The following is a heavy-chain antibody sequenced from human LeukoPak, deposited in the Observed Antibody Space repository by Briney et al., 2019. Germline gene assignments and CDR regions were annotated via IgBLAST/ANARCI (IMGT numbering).Heavy chain of an antibody. J-gene: IGHJ4*02. CDR1: GFTFSSHA. Sequence: GGSLRLSCAASGFTFSSHAMNWVRQAPGKGLEWVAIISSTGGSTYYTDSVKGRFTISRDSSKNTLYLQMSSLRAEDTAVYYCARRGGDSGGYYAAYFDYWGQGTLVTVSS. D-gene: IGHD1-26*01. CDR3: ARRGGDSGGYYAAYFDY. CDR2: ISSTGGST. V-gene: IGHV3-23*01.